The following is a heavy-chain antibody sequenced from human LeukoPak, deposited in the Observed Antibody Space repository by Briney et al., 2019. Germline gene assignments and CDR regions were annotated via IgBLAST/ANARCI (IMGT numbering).Heavy chain of an antibody. CDR3: ARGKNSYGYDVYFNWFDP. J-gene: IGHJ5*02. D-gene: IGHD5-18*01. V-gene: IGHV1-46*01. Sequence: ASVNVSCKSSGYTFTSYYMHWVRQPPGQGLEWMGIINPSGGSTSYAQKFQGRVTMTRDTSTSTVYMELSSLRSEDTAVYYCARGKNSYGYDVYFNWFDPWGQGTLVTVSS. CDR2: INPSGGST. CDR1: GYTFTSYY.